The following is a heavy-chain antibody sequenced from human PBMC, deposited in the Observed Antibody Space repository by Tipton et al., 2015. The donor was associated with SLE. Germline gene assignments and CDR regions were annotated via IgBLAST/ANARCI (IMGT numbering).Heavy chain of an antibody. CDR2: AYYNGNT. D-gene: IGHD3-3*01. CDR1: GFTFSTYS. Sequence: LRLSCAASGFTFSTYSMNWVRQPPGKGLEWIGSAYYNGNTYYNPSLKSRVTISVDTSKNQFSLRLSSVTAADTAVYFCSSYLRFPPEDYWGQGTLVTVSS. J-gene: IGHJ4*02. V-gene: IGHV4-39*07. CDR3: SSYLRFPPEDY.